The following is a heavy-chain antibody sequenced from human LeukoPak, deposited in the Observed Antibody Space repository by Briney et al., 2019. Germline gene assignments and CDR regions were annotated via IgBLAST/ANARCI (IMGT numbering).Heavy chain of an antibody. CDR1: GGSISSSSYY. J-gene: IGHJ3*02. CDR3: ARDYYDILTGSSSGPWHAFDI. CDR2: IYYSGST. D-gene: IGHD3-9*01. V-gene: IGHV4-39*02. Sequence: SETLSLTCTVSGGSISSSSYYWGWIRQPPGRGLEWIGSIYYSGSTYYNPSLKSRVTISVDTSKNQFSLKLSSVTAADTAVYYCARDYYDILTGSSSGPWHAFDIWGQGTMVTVSS.